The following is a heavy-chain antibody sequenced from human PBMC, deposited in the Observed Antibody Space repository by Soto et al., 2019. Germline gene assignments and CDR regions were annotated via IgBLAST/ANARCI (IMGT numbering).Heavy chain of an antibody. CDR1: GFTFSSYD. J-gene: IGHJ5*02. Sequence: EVQLVESVGGLVQPGGSLRLSCAASGFTFSSYDMHWVRQATGKGLEWVSAIGTASDTYYPDSVKGRFTISRENAKNSLYLQMNSLRAGDTAVYYCARAVVSCSGGSCHNWFDPWGQGTLVTVSS. V-gene: IGHV3-13*01. D-gene: IGHD2-15*01. CDR3: ARAVVSCSGGSCHNWFDP. CDR2: IGTASDT.